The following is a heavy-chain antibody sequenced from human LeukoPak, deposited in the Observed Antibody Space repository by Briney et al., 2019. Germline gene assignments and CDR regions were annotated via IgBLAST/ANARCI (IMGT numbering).Heavy chain of an antibody. CDR3: ATLLGSRLLLSGYFDY. CDR1: GFTFSSYA. D-gene: IGHD3-22*01. J-gene: IGHJ4*02. Sequence: PGGSLRLSCAASGFTFSSYAMSWVRQAPGKGLEWVSAISGSGGSTYYADSVKGRFTISRDNSKNTLYLQMNSLRAEDTAVYYCATLLGSRLLLSGYFDYWGQGTLVTVSS. CDR2: ISGSGGST. V-gene: IGHV3-23*01.